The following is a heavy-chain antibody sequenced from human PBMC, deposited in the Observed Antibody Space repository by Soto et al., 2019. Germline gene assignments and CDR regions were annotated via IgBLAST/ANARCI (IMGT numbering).Heavy chain of an antibody. CDR2: IYYSGST. V-gene: IGHV4-31*03. J-gene: IGHJ6*02. Sequence: QVQLQESGPGLVKPSQTLSLTCTVSGGSISSGGYYWSWIRQHPGKGLEWIGYIYYSGSTYYNPSLQSRVTISVDTSKKQFSLKLISVTAADTAVYYCARVERWLVRRDGMDVWGQGTTVTVSS. D-gene: IGHD6-19*01. CDR1: GGSISSGGYY. CDR3: ARVERWLVRRDGMDV.